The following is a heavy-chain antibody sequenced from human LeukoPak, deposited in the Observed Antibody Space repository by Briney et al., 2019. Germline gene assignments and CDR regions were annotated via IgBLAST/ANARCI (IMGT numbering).Heavy chain of an antibody. D-gene: IGHD3-3*01. CDR3: ARRIAIFGDGNWFDF. V-gene: IGHV5-51*01. CDR1: GYSFTHYW. CDR2: IYPGDSDT. J-gene: IGHJ5*01. Sequence: GESLKISCKGSGYSFTHYWIAWVRQMPGKGLEWMGVIYPGDSDTRYSPSFQGHVTISAAESIGTAYLQWSSLKPSDTAMYYCARRIAIFGDGNWFDFWGQRTLVTVSS.